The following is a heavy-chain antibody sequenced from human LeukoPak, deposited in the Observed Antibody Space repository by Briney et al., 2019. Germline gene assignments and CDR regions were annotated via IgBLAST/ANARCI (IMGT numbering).Heavy chain of an antibody. CDR1: GGSFSGYY. CDR3: ARVGGGYCSGGSCEYYFDY. J-gene: IGHJ4*02. Sequence: SETLSLTCAVYGGSFSGYYWSWIRQPPGKGLEGIGEINHSGSTNYNPSLKSRVTISVDTSKNQFSLKLSSVTAADTAVYYCARVGGGYCSGGSCEYYFDYWGQGTLVTVSS. CDR2: INHSGST. V-gene: IGHV4-34*01. D-gene: IGHD2-15*01.